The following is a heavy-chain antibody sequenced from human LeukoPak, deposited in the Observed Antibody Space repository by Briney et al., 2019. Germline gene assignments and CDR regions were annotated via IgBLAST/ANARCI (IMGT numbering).Heavy chain of an antibody. CDR2: INSDGSST. D-gene: IGHD6-13*01. CDR3: ARVKAAAGPLKDYYYGMDV. V-gene: IGHV3-74*01. J-gene: IGHJ6*02. Sequence: GGSLRLSCAASGFTFSRYWMHWVRHAPGKGLVWVSRINSDGSSTSYADSVKGRFTISRDNAKNTLYLQMNSLRAEDTAVYYCARVKAAAGPLKDYYYGMDVWGQGTTVTVSS. CDR1: GFTFSRYW.